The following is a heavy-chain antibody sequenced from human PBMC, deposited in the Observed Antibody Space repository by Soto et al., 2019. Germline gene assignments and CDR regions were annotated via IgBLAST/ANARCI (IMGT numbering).Heavy chain of an antibody. CDR3: ATAYDSGSYYEGFDI. D-gene: IGHD1-26*01. CDR1: GYTLTELS. CDR2: FDPEDGET. J-gene: IGHJ3*02. V-gene: IGHV1-24*01. Sequence: ASVKVSCKVSGYTLTELSMHWVRQAPGKGLEWMGGFDPEDGETIYTQKFQGRVTMTEDTSTDTAYMELSSLRSEDTAVHYCATAYDSGSYYEGFDIWGQGTMVTVSS.